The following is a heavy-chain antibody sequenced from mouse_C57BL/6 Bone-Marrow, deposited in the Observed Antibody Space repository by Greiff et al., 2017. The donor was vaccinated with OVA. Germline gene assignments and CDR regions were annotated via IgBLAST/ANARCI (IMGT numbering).Heavy chain of an antibody. J-gene: IGHJ3*01. Sequence: EVMLVESGGGLVKPGGSLKLSCAASGFTFSSYAMSWVRQTPEKRLEWVATISDGGSYTYYPDNVKGRFTISRDNAKNNLYLQMSHLKSEDTAMYYCARESNWDVPWFAYWGQGTLVTVSA. V-gene: IGHV5-4*01. D-gene: IGHD4-1*01. CDR2: ISDGGSYT. CDR3: ARESNWDVPWFAY. CDR1: GFTFSSYA.